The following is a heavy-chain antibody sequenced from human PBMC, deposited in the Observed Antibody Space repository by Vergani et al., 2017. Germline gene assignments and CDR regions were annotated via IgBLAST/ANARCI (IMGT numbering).Heavy chain of an antibody. CDR2: IFQSGSP. J-gene: IGHJ6*03. Sequence: QLQLQESGSGLVKPSQTLSLNCAASGGSISSGAFSWGWIRQPPGRGLQWIGHIFQSGSPDYNASLKSRVNISLDKSKNHFSLSLSSVTAADTAVYYYARHKEQLVPGNYYYYYYMDVWGKGTTVTVSS. D-gene: IGHD6-13*01. CDR3: ARHKEQLVPGNYYYYYYMDV. CDR1: GGSISSGAFS. V-gene: IGHV4-30-2*01.